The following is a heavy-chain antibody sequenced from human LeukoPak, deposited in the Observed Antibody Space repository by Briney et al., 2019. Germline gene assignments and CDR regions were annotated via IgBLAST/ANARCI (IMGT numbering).Heavy chain of an antibody. Sequence: VASVKVSCKASGGTFSSYAISWVRQAPGQGLEWMGGIIPIFGTANYAQKSQGRVTITADESTSTAYMELSSLRSEDTAVYYCARDARLYVGRYFDYWGQGTLVTVSS. D-gene: IGHD3-10*02. CDR1: GGTFSSYA. CDR2: IIPIFGTA. CDR3: ARDARLYVGRYFDY. J-gene: IGHJ4*02. V-gene: IGHV1-69*13.